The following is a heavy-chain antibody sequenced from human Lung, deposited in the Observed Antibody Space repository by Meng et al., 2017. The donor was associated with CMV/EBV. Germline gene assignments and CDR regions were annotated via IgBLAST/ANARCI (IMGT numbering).Heavy chain of an antibody. D-gene: IGHD3-10*01. J-gene: IGHJ6*02. CDR1: SRSISSGGYY. V-gene: IGHV4-31*03. CDR2: IYYSGST. Sequence: LSCTVYSRSISSGGYYCSWLRQHQGKGLEWTGYIYYSGSTYYNMSLKSRVTISGDTSKNQFSLKLSSVTAADTAVYYCSSKPGYYGSWSYYYGRDVWGQGTTVTVSS. CDR3: SSKPGYYGSWSYYYGRDV.